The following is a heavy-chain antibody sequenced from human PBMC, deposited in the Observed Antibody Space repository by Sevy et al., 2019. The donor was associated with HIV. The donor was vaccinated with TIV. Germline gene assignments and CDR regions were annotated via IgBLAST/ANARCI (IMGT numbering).Heavy chain of an antibody. Sequence: GGSLRLSCLASGFNVNDNYMTWVRQAPGKGLEWVSLIRSAGGTSYGASVRGRFTISRDTSKNTVFLQMNSLRVEDTAVYYCARIPGFCRGTSCPFENWGQGALVTVSS. V-gene: IGHV3-53*01. CDR1: GFNVNDNY. D-gene: IGHD2-2*01. CDR2: IRSAGGT. J-gene: IGHJ4*02. CDR3: ARIPGFCRGTSCPFEN.